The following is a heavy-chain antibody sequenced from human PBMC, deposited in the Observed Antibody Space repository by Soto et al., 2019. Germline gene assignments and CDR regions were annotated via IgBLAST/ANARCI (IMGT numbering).Heavy chain of an antibody. CDR3: AKGTSSSWKNFDY. D-gene: IGHD6-13*01. CDR2: FDPEDGET. CDR1: GYTLTELS. V-gene: IGHV1-24*01. Sequence: ASVKVSCKVSGYTLTELSMHWVRQAPGKGLEWMGGFDPEDGETIYAQKFRGRVTMTEDTSTDTAYMELSSLRSEDTAVWYCAKGTSSSWKNFDYWGQGALVTVSS. J-gene: IGHJ4*02.